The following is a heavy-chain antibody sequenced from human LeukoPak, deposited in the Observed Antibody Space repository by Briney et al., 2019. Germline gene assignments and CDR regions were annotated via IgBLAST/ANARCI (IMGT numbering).Heavy chain of an antibody. CDR2: ISSSSSYI. Sequence: TGGSLRLSCAASGFTFSTYAVNWVRQAPGKGLEWVSSISSSSSYIYYADSVKGRFTISRDNAKNSLYLQMNSLRAEDTAVYYCARGLPVVVPAAIAYWGQGTLVTVSS. V-gene: IGHV3-21*01. CDR1: GFTFSTYA. CDR3: ARGLPVVVPAAIAY. J-gene: IGHJ4*02. D-gene: IGHD2-2*02.